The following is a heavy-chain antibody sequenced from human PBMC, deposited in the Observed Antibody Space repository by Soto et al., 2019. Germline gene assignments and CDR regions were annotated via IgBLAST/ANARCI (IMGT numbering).Heavy chain of an antibody. Sequence: PSETLSLTCTVSGGSISSYYWSWIRQPPGKGLEWIGYIYYSGSTNYNPSLKSRVTISVDTSKNQFSLKLSSVTAADTAVYYCARGAGYYPYYLDYWGQGTLVTVSS. D-gene: IGHD3-9*01. CDR3: ARGAGYYPYYLDY. V-gene: IGHV4-59*08. CDR2: IYYSGST. J-gene: IGHJ4*02. CDR1: GGSISSYY.